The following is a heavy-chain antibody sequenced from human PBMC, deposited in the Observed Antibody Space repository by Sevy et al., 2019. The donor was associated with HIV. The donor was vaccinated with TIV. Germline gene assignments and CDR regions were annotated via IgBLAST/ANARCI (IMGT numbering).Heavy chain of an antibody. CDR1: GYTFTGYY. CDR2: INPNSGGT. CDR3: AGIAAAGKWADWFDP. J-gene: IGHJ5*02. D-gene: IGHD6-13*01. Sequence: GASVKVSCKASGYTFTGYYMHWVRQAPGQGLEWMGWINPNSGGTNYAQKFQGRVTMTRDTSISTAYMELSRLRSDDTAVYYCAGIAAAGKWADWFDPWGQGTLVTVSS. V-gene: IGHV1-2*02.